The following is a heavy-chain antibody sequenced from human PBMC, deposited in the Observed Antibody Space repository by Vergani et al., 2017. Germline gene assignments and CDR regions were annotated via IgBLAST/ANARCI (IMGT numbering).Heavy chain of an antibody. CDR1: GESIRSGSHY. V-gene: IGHV4-61*02. CDR3: ARSRPYCTSGSCPAI. Sequence: QVKLQESGPGLLKPSQTLSLTCTVSGESIRSGSHYWSWIRQPAGKGPEWIGHIHTGGSTDLNPSFKSRVSISVDTSKCQFSLKLNSVTVADTAGYYCARSRPYCTSGSCPAIWGQGTLVTVSS. D-gene: IGHD2-15*01. J-gene: IGHJ4*02. CDR2: IHTGGST.